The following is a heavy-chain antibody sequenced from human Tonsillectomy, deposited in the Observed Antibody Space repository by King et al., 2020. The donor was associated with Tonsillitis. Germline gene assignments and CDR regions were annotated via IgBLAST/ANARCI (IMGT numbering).Heavy chain of an antibody. D-gene: IGHD3-22*01. V-gene: IGHV3-11*06. CDR2: ISSSSSYT. J-gene: IGHJ4*02. CDR3: ARRYYDSSGYNFDY. Sequence: VQLVESGGGLVKPGGSLRLSCAASGFTFSDYYMSWIRQAPGKGLEWVSYISSSSSYTNYADSVKGRFTISRDNAKNSPYLQMNSLRAEDTAVYYCARRYYDSSGYNFDYWGQGTLVTVSS. CDR1: GFTFSDYY.